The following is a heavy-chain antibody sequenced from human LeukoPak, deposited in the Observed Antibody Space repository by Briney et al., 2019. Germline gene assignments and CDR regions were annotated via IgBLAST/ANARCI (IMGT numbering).Heavy chain of an antibody. D-gene: IGHD2-2*02. J-gene: IGHJ4*02. Sequence: PGGSLRLSCAASGFTFSSYAMSWVRQAPGKGLEWVSAISGSGGSTYYADSVKGRFTISRDNSKNTLYLQMNSLRAEDTAVYYCAKVPLVVVPAAIWYYFDYWGQGTLVTVSS. CDR1: GFTFSSYA. CDR2: ISGSGGST. CDR3: AKVPLVVVPAAIWYYFDY. V-gene: IGHV3-23*01.